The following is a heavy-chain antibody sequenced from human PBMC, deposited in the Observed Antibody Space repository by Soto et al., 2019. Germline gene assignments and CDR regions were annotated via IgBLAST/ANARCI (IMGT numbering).Heavy chain of an antibody. CDR3: ARGDRYYDGSGSDYNRGAYVYFQH. D-gene: IGHD3-10*01. V-gene: IGHV4-34*01. CDR1: GGSFSGYY. CDR2: INHSGST. J-gene: IGHJ1*01. Sequence: QVQLQQWGAGLLKPSETLSLTCAVYGGSFSGYYWSWIRQPPGKGLEWIGEINHSGSTNYNPYLKSCANISVDTAENQLSRTLSSVTAAGAAVYYCARGDRYYDGSGSDYNRGAYVYFQHWGQGTLVTVSS.